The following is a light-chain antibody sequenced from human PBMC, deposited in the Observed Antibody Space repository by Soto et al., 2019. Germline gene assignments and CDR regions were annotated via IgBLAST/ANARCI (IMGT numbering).Light chain of an antibody. J-gene: IGLJ2*01. CDR2: DVN. CDR3: CSYAGGYTLI. Sequence: QSVLTQPASVSGSPGQSITISCTGTSSDVGRYNLVSWYQQHPGKAPQFMIYDVNKRPSGVPDRFSGSKSGNTASLTISGLQAEDEADYYCCSYAGGYTLIFGGGTKVTVL. CDR1: SSDVGRYNL. V-gene: IGLV2-23*02.